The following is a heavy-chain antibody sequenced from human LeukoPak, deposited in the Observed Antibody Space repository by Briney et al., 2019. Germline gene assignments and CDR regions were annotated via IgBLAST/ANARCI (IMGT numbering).Heavy chain of an antibody. J-gene: IGHJ4*02. CDR3: AKVQDTLVRGALDY. Sequence: SGGSLRLSCAASGFTFDDYAMHWVRQAPGKGLEWGSGISWNSGSIAYADSVKGRFTISRDNAKNSLYLQMNSLRPEDTALYYCAKVQDTLVRGALDYWGQGTLVTASS. D-gene: IGHD3-10*01. CDR2: ISWNSGSI. V-gene: IGHV3-9*01. CDR1: GFTFDDYA.